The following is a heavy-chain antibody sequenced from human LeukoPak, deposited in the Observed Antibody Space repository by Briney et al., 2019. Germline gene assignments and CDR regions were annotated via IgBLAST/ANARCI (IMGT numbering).Heavy chain of an antibody. CDR1: GYTFTSYG. J-gene: IGHJ1*01. CDR2: ISAYNGNT. D-gene: IGHD6-13*01. V-gene: IGHV1-18*01. Sequence: GASVKVSCKASGYTFTSYGISLVRQAPGQGLEWVGWISAYNGNTNYAQKLQGRVTMTTDTSTSTAYMELRSLRSDDTAEYYCARDSRAPLRLAAGGTFQHWGQGTLVTVSS. CDR3: ARDSRAPLRLAAGGTFQH.